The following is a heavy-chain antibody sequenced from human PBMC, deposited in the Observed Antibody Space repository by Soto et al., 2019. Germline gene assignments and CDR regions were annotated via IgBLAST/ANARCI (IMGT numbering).Heavy chain of an antibody. CDR1: GFTFSSYG. CDR3: AKGHDCGGDCYPTSH. Sequence: QVQLVESGGGVVQPGRSLRLSCAASGFTFSSYGMHWVRQAPGKGLEWVAVISYDGSNKYYADSVKGRFTISRDNSKNTLYLQMNSLRAEDTAVYYCAKGHDCGGDCYPTSHWGQGPLVTVSS. CDR2: ISYDGSNK. V-gene: IGHV3-30*18. D-gene: IGHD2-21*02. J-gene: IGHJ4*02.